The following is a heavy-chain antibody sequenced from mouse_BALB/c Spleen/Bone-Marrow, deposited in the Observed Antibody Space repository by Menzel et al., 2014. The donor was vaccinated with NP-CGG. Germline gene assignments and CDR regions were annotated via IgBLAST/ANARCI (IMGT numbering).Heavy chain of an antibody. D-gene: IGHD1-1*01. V-gene: IGHV1S82*01. CDR2: IHPSDSET. CDR1: GYSSSSYW. CDR3: ARFYYYGSTYYYALDY. J-gene: IGHJ4*01. Sequence: QVQLKESGAGLVRPVGSVKLSCKASGYSSSSYWMNWVKQRPGQGLEWIGMIHPSDSETRLNQIFRDKGTLTVDKSSSTAYMQLSSTTSEDAAVYYCARFYYYGSTYYYALDYWGQGTSVTVSS.